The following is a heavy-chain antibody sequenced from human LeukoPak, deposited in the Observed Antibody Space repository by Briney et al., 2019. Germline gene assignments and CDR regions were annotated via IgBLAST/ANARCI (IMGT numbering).Heavy chain of an antibody. CDR3: ASSHPRRYFDY. CDR2: INHSGST. J-gene: IGHJ4*02. V-gene: IGHV4-34*01. Sequence: PSETLSLTCAVYGGSFSGYYWSWIRQPPGKGLEWIGEINHSGSTNYNPSLKSRVTISVDTSKNQFSLKLSSVTAADTAVYYCASSHPRRYFDYWGQGTLVTVSS. CDR1: GGSFSGYY.